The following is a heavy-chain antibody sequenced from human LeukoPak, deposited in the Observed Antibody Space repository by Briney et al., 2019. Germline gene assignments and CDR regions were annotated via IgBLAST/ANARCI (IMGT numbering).Heavy chain of an antibody. D-gene: IGHD6-19*01. CDR2: ISGDGGST. Sequence: GGSLRLSCAAPGFMFHDYAIHGVRQAPGKGLEWVSLISGDGGSTFYADSVKGRFTISRDNSKNSLYLQMNSLRSDDTALYYCARESESSGWYDYWGQGTLVTVSS. V-gene: IGHV3-43*02. J-gene: IGHJ4*02. CDR1: GFMFHDYA. CDR3: ARESESSGWYDY.